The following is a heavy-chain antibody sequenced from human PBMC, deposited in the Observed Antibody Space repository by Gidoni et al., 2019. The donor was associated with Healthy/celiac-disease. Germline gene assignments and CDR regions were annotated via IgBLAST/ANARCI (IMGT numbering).Heavy chain of an antibody. D-gene: IGHD6-19*01. CDR2: ISGSGGST. J-gene: IGHJ4*02. Sequence: VLEWVSAISGSGGSTYYADSVKGRFTISRDNSKNTLYLQMNSLRAEDTAVYYCAIQRVAEDYWGQGTLVTVSS. CDR3: AIQRVAEDY. V-gene: IGHV3-23*01.